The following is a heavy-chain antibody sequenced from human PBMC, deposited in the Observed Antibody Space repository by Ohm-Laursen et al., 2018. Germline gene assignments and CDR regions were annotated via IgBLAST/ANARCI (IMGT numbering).Heavy chain of an antibody. J-gene: IGHJ3*02. CDR2: IFYSGCT. Sequence: TLSLTCTVSGVSISSYYWSWIRQPPGKGLELIGYIFYSGCTNYNPSLKSRVTISVDTSKNQFSLRLSSVTAADTAVYYCARENPYGAFIDAFDIWGQGTMVTVSS. V-gene: IGHV4-59*01. D-gene: IGHD4-17*01. CDR1: GVSISSYY. CDR3: ARENPYGAFIDAFDI.